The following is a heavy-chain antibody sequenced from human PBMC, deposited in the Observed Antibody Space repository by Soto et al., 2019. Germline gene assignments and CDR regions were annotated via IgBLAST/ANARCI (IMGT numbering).Heavy chain of an antibody. CDR3: AGTGGVPAAIEAWFDP. J-gene: IGHJ5*02. Sequence: QVQMVQSGAEVKKPGASVKVSCKASGYSFTNYGIGWVRQAPGQGLEWMGWISAYNGNTKYAQKFQGRVTMTTHTSTSTGYMELRSLRSDDTAVYYCAGTGGVPAAIEAWFDPWGQGTLVTVST. D-gene: IGHD2-2*01. CDR2: ISAYNGNT. V-gene: IGHV1-18*01. CDR1: GYSFTNYG.